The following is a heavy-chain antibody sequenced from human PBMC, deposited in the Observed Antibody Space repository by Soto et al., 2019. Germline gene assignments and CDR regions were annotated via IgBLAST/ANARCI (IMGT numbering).Heavy chain of an antibody. CDR1: GFTFSSYA. D-gene: IGHD6-19*01. V-gene: IGHV3-23*01. CDR3: ARRSSGWYFDY. J-gene: IGHJ4*02. Sequence: EVQLLESGGGLVQPGGSLRLSCAASGFTFSSYAMSWVRQAPGKGLEWVSAISGSGGSTYYADSVKGRFTISRDNSKNPLYLQMNSRRAADTAVYYGARRSSGWYFDYWGQGTLVTVSS. CDR2: ISGSGGST.